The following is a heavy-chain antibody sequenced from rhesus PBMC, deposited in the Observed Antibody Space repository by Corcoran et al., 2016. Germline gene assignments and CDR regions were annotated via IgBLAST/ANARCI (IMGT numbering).Heavy chain of an antibody. CDR1: GFTFGDYG. CDR2: ITNTGDTV. Sequence: EVQLVESGGGLVQPGESLRLSCAASGFTFGDYGMHWVRQAPGKVLDWVSSITNTGDTVYYGDSVMGRFTVARDNAKNSLSLQMSSLRAEDTAVYYCTRYRGSWNFDYWGQGVLVTVSS. J-gene: IGHJ4*01. D-gene: IGHD6-25*01. CDR3: TRYRGSWNFDY. V-gene: IGHV3-183*02.